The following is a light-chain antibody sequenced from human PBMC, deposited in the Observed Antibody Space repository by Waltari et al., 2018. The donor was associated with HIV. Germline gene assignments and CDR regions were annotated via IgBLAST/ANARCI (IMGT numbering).Light chain of an antibody. CDR1: QSGKHH. CDR3: QSTDSSGISWV. Sequence: SNHLTPPPSVSESPGQTARIPCPQDQSGKHHAYRYQQKPGQPPFLPIYKDTTRPSGIPARFSGSISGTTVTLTISGVQSEDEAEYYCQSTDSSGISWVFGGGTKLTVL. CDR2: KDT. V-gene: IGLV3-25*03. J-gene: IGLJ3*02.